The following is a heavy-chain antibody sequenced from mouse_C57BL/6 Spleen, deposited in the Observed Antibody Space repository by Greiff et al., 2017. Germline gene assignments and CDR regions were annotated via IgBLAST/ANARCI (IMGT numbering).Heavy chain of an antibody. V-gene: IGHV1-82*01. Sequence: QVQLKQSGPELVKPGASVKISCKASGYAFSSSWMNWVKQRPGKGLEWIGRIYPGDGDTNYNGKFKGKATLTADKSSSTAYMQLSSLTSEDSAVYFCARQSTVAYWYFDVWGTGTTVTVSS. CDR1: GYAFSSSW. CDR3: ARQSTVAYWYFDV. CDR2: IYPGDGDT. J-gene: IGHJ1*03. D-gene: IGHD1-1*01.